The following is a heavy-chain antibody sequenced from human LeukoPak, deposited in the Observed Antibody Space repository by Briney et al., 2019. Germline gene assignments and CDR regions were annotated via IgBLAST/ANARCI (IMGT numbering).Heavy chain of an antibody. J-gene: IGHJ5*02. D-gene: IGHD3-10*01. CDR1: GGSISSSNW. V-gene: IGHV4-4*02. Sequence: SGTLSLTCAVSGGSISSSNWWSWVRQPPGKGLEWIGEIYHSGSTNYNPSLKSRVTISVDKSKNQFSLKLSSVTAADTAVYYCALALSGYYGSGSQGGWFDPWGQGTLVTVSS. CDR2: IYHSGST. CDR3: ALALSGYYGSGSQGGWFDP.